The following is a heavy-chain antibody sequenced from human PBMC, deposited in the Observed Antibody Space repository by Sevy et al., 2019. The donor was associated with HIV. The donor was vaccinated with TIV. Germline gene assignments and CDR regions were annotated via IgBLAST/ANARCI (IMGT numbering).Heavy chain of an antibody. Sequence: GGSLRLSCAASGFTFSRNAMSWVRQAPGKGLEWASGITGSGGSTYYADSVKGRFTISRDNSKITLYLQMNSLRVEDTAVYYCAKVGYCSSTSGYGIYYGMDVWGQGTTVTVSS. V-gene: IGHV3-23*01. D-gene: IGHD2-2*03. CDR3: AKVGYCSSTSGYGIYYGMDV. CDR1: GFTFSRNA. CDR2: ITGSGGST. J-gene: IGHJ6*02.